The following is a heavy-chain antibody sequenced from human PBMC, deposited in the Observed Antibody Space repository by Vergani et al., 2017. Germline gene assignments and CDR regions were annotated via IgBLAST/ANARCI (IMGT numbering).Heavy chain of an antibody. J-gene: IGHJ4*02. V-gene: IGHV3-9*01. D-gene: IGHD3-16*01. CDR3: AAWSVIWGRGLDY. Sequence: EVQLLESGGGLVQPGRSLRLSCAASGFTFDDYAMHWVRQAPGKGLEWVSGISWNSGSIGYADSVKGRFTISRDNAKNSLYLQMNSLRAEDTAVYYCAAWSVIWGRGLDYWGQGTLVTVSS. CDR1: GFTFDDYA. CDR2: ISWNSGSI.